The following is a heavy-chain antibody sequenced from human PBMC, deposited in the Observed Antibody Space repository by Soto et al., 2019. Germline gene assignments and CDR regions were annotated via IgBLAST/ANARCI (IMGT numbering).Heavy chain of an antibody. CDR1: GGSISSGGYY. Sequence: SETLSLTCTVSGGSISSGGYYWSWIRQHPGKGLEWIGYIYYSGSTYYNTSLKSRVTISVDTSKNQFSLKMSSVTAADTAVFYFALFLWFFNYGSGSNPLHLFDPWGQGTLVTVSS. CDR2: IYYSGST. CDR3: ALFLWFFNYGSGSNPLHLFDP. J-gene: IGHJ5*02. V-gene: IGHV4-31*03. D-gene: IGHD3-10*01.